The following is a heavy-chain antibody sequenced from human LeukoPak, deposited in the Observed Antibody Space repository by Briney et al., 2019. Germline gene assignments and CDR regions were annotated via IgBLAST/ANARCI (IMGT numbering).Heavy chain of an antibody. V-gene: IGHV3-66*02. CDR3: ARGYCLNGKCPFAFDY. J-gene: IGHJ4*02. D-gene: IGHD2-15*01. CDR2: IYIGGNT. Sequence: GGSLRLSCAASGFTVSSSYMAWVRRAPGRGLEWVSIIYIGGNTFLAGSVKGRFTISRDSSKNTLCLQMNSLTAEDRAVYYCARGYCLNGKCPFAFDYWGQGTLVTVSS. CDR1: GFTVSSSY.